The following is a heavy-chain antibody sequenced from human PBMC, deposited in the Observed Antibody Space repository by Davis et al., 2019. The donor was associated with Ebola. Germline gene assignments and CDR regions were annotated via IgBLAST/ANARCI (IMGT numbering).Heavy chain of an antibody. CDR2: INHSGST. CDR1: GGSISSGGYY. D-gene: IGHD2-15*01. Sequence: PSETLSLTCTVSGGSISSGGYYWSWIRQPPGKGLEWIGVINHSGSTNYNPSLKSRVTISVDTSKNQFSLKLSSVTAADTAVYYCARAKVVVVAATGGFDYWGQGTLVTVSS. J-gene: IGHJ4*02. V-gene: IGHV4-39*07. CDR3: ARAKVVVVAATGGFDY.